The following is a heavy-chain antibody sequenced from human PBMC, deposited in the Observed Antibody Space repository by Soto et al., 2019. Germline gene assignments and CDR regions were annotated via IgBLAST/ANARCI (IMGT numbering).Heavy chain of an antibody. CDR2: VFHGGRT. Sequence: QVQLQESGPGLVKPSGTLSLTCDVFGASITSSNWWSWVRQSPGGGLEWIVEVFHGGRTNYNPSLKRRVTVSVDKSKNQFSLILNSLTDADAAVYYCAGGRRNSGVPFDTWGQGIRVTVAS. V-gene: IGHV4-4*02. D-gene: IGHD2-21*01. CDR1: GASITSSNW. J-gene: IGHJ4*02. CDR3: AGGRRNSGVPFDT.